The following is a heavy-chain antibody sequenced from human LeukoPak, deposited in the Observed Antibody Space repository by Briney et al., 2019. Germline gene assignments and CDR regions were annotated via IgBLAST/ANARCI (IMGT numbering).Heavy chain of an antibody. CDR3: ARGGDTAMVLYYFDY. Sequence: SETLSLTCTVSGDSISTSYSYWGWIRQPPGKGLEWIGSIYHSGRTYYNPSLKSRVTISVDTSKNQFSLKLSSVTAADTAVYYCARGGDTAMVLYYFDYWGQGTLVTVSS. CDR2: IYHSGRT. D-gene: IGHD5-18*01. J-gene: IGHJ4*02. CDR1: GDSISTSYSY. V-gene: IGHV4-38-2*02.